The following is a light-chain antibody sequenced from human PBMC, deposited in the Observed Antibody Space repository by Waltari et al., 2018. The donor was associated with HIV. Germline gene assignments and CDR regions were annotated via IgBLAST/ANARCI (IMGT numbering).Light chain of an antibody. CDR1: ALPKQY. Sequence: SSELTQPPSVSVFPGQTARITCSGDALPKQYAYWYQQKPGQAPLLVIYKETDRPSGIPARCSGSSSGTTVTLTISGVQAEDEADYYCQSEDRSATYVIFGGGTKLTVL. V-gene: IGLV3-25*03. J-gene: IGLJ2*01. CDR2: KET. CDR3: QSEDRSATYVI.